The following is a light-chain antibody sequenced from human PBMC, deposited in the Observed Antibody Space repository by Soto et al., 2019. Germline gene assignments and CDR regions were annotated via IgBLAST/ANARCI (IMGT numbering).Light chain of an antibody. J-gene: IGLJ2*01. CDR2: EVT. CDR1: NSDVVVFNY. V-gene: IGLV2-14*01. Sequence: QSALTQPASVSGSPGQSITISCTGSNSDVVVFNYVSWYQQHPGKAPKLILYEVTNRPSGVSDRFSGSRSGDTASLTISGLQAEDEADYYCSPYRRGGTAVFGGGTK. CDR3: SPYRRGGTAV.